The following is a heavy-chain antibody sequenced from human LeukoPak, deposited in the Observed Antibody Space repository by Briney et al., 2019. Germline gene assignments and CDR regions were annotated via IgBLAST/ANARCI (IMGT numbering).Heavy chain of an antibody. D-gene: IGHD3-10*01. Sequence: GGSLRLSCAASGFTFSDYYMSWIRQAPGKGLEWVSYISSSGSTIYYADSVKGRFTISRDNAKNSLYLQMNSLRAEDTAVYYCARSLLWFGELVGAFDIWGQGTMVTVSS. CDR3: ARSLLWFGELVGAFDI. J-gene: IGHJ3*02. CDR1: GFTFSDYY. V-gene: IGHV3-11*04. CDR2: ISSSGSTI.